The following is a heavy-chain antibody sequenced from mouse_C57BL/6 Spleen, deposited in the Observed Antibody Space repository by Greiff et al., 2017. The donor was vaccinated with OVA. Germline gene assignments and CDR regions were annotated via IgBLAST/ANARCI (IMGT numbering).Heavy chain of an antibody. Sequence: QVQLQQPGAELVRPGSSVKLSCKASGYTFTSYWMHWVKQRPIQGLEWIGNIDSSDSETHYNQKFKDKATLTVDKSSSTAYMQLSSLTSEDSAVYYCARRDWYLDYWGQGTTLTVSS. J-gene: IGHJ2*01. CDR2: IDSSDSET. CDR1: GYTFTSYW. CDR3: ARRDWYLDY. V-gene: IGHV1-52*01.